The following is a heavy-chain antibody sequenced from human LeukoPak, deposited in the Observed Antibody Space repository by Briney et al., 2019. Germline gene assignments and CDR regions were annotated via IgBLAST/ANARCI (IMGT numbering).Heavy chain of an antibody. CDR3: ATGVLGYSGTSKYSGSSRPGSDY. CDR2: FDPEDGET. D-gene: IGHD1-26*01. CDR1: GYTLTELS. Sequence: ASVKVSCKVSGYTLTELSMHWVRQAPGKGLEWMGGFDPEDGETIYAQKFQGRVTMTEDTSTDTAYMELSSLRSEDTAVYYCATGVLGYSGTSKYSGSSRPGSDYWGQGTLVTVSS. V-gene: IGHV1-24*01. J-gene: IGHJ4*02.